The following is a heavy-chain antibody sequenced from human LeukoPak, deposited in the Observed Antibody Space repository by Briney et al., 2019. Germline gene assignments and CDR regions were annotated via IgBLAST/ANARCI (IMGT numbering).Heavy chain of an antibody. J-gene: IGHJ3*02. Sequence: GASVKVSCKASGYTFTGYYMHWVRQAPGQGLEWMGWINPNSGGTNYAQKFQGRVTMTRDTSISTAYMELSRLRSDDTAVYYCAGSKYRWELRRAAFDIWGQGTMVTVSS. V-gene: IGHV1-2*02. CDR1: GYTFTGYY. CDR2: INPNSGGT. CDR3: AGSKYRWELRRAAFDI. D-gene: IGHD1-26*01.